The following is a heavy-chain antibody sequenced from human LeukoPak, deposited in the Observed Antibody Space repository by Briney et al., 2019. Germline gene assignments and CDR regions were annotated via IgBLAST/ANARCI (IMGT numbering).Heavy chain of an antibody. J-gene: IGHJ4*02. CDR3: ARGWYSSSCYDY. D-gene: IGHD6-13*01. CDR1: GGSISSYY. CDR2: IYTSGST. Sequence: SETLSLTCTVSGGSISSYYWSWIRQPAGKGLEWIGRIYTSGSTNYNPSLKSRVTMSVDTPKNQFSLKLSSVTAADTAVYYCARGWYSSSCYDYWGQGTLVTVSS. V-gene: IGHV4-4*07.